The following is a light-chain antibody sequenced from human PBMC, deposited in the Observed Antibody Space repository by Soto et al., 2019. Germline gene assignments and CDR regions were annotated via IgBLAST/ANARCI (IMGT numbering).Light chain of an antibody. J-gene: IGKJ1*01. CDR2: GAS. CDR3: QQYNKWPPWT. V-gene: IGKV3D-15*01. CDR1: QSVSSN. Sequence: EIVMTQSPATLSVSPGERATLSCRASQSVSSNLAWYQQKPGQAPRLLIYGASTRATGIPARFSGSGSGTEFTPTISSLQSEDFAVYYCQQYNKWPPWTFGQGTKVELK.